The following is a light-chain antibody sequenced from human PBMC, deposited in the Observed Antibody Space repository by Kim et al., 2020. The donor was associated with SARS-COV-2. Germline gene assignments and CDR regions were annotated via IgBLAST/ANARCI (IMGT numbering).Light chain of an antibody. CDR1: KLGDKY. CDR3: QAWDISIWV. J-gene: IGLJ3*02. Sequence: SPGQTASITCSGDKLGDKYASWYQQKPGQSPVLVLYQDSKRPSGIPERFSGSNSGNTATLTISGTQAMDEADYYCQAWDISIWVFGGGTQLTVL. CDR2: QDS. V-gene: IGLV3-1*01.